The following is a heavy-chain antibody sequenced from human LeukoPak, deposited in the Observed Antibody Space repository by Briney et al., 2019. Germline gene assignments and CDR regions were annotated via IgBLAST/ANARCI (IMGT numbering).Heavy chain of an antibody. D-gene: IGHD4-17*01. CDR3: ARGFDYGDYWFDP. CDR2: IYTGGTT. CDR1: GGSVSSGNYY. Sequence: SETLSLTCTVSGGSVSSGNYYWSWIRQPAGEGLEWIGRIYTGGTTTYNPSLKSRVTISLDTSKNQFSLKLSSVTAADTAVYYCARGFDYGDYWFDPWGQGTLVTVSS. V-gene: IGHV4-61*02. J-gene: IGHJ5*02.